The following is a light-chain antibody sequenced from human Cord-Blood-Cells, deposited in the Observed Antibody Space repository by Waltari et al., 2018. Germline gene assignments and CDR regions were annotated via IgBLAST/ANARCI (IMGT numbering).Light chain of an antibody. Sequence: EIQMTQSPATLSASPGERATLSCRASQSVSSNLTWYQQKPGQAPRLLIYAASTRDTGIPSRFSGSGSGTEFTLTISSLQPEDFAAYYCQQYNNRPLTFGQGTKLEIK. V-gene: IGKV3-15*01. CDR3: QQYNNRPLT. CDR1: QSVSSN. J-gene: IGKJ2*01. CDR2: AAS.